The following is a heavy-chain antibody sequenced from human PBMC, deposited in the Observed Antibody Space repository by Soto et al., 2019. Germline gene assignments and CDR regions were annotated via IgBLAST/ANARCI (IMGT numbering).Heavy chain of an antibody. Sequence: PSETLSLTCTVSGGSISSYYWSWIRKPPGKGLEWTGYIYYSGSTNYNPSLKSRVTISVDTSKNQFSMKLSSVTAADTAVYYCARGQPTWDYDFWSGYFYYYYGMDVWGQGTTVTVSS. CDR3: ARGQPTWDYDFWSGYFYYYYGMDV. D-gene: IGHD3-3*01. J-gene: IGHJ6*02. V-gene: IGHV4-59*12. CDR2: IYYSGST. CDR1: GGSISSYY.